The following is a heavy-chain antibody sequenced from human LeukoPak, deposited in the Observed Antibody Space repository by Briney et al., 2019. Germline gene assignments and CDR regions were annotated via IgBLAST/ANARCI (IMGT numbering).Heavy chain of an antibody. V-gene: IGHV3-21*01. CDR2: ISSGGIYI. Sequence: GGSLRLSCAASGFTFSRYSMNWVRQAPGKGLEWVSSISSGGIYIYYADSVKGRFTISRDNAKNSLFLRMNSLRAEDTAVYYCASLEYYDILTGDNWFGPWGQGTLVTVSS. CDR1: GFTFSRYS. CDR3: ASLEYYDILTGDNWFGP. J-gene: IGHJ5*02. D-gene: IGHD3-9*01.